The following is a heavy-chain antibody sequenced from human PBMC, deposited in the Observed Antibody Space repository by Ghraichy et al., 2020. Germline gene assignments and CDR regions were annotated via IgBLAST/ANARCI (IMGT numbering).Heavy chain of an antibody. J-gene: IGHJ5*02. CDR2: IDSDGSST. CDR3: ARAPDVLLGFDP. Sequence: GGSLRLSCAASGFTFSSYWMHWVRQAPGKGLVWVSRIDSDGSSTDYADSVRGRFTVSRDNAKNTLYLQMNSLRAEDTAVYYCARAPDVLLGFDPWGQSPGHRRL. V-gene: IGHV3-74*01. D-gene: IGHD3-10*01. CDR1: GFTFSSYW.